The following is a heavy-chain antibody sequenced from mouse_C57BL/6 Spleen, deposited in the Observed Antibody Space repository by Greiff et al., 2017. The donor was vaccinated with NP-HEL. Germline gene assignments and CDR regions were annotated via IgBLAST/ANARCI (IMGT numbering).Heavy chain of an antibody. V-gene: IGHV5-4*03. CDR3: ARAASYGYSFAY. CDR2: ISDGGSYT. J-gene: IGHJ3*01. CDR1: GFTFSSYA. D-gene: IGHD2-2*01. Sequence: DVMLVESGGGLVKPGGSLKLSCAASGFTFSSYAMSWVRQTPEKRLEWVATISDGGSYTYYPDNVKGRFTISRDNAKNNLYLQMSHLKSEDTAMYYCARAASYGYSFAYWGQGTLVTVSA.